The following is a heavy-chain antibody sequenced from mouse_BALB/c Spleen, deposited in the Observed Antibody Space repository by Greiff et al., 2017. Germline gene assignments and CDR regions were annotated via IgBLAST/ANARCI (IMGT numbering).Heavy chain of an antibody. Sequence: EVKLVESGPGLVKPSQSLSLTCSVTGYSITSGYYWNWIRQFPGNKLEWMGYISYDGSNNYNPSLKNRISITRDTSKNQFFLKLNSVTTEDTATYYCASEGMIFDYWGQGTTLTVSS. CDR1: GYSITSGYY. CDR2: ISYDGSN. J-gene: IGHJ2*01. CDR3: ASEGMIFDY. D-gene: IGHD2-3*01. V-gene: IGHV3-6*02.